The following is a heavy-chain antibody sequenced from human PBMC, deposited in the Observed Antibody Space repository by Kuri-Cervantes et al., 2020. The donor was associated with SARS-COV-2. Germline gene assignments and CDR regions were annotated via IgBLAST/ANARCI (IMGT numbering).Heavy chain of an antibody. CDR3: ARNHSMDV. Sequence: GGSLRLSCASSGFTFSGYDMHWVRQAPGKGLEWVAVIWYDGRNTYYTGSVKGRFTISRDNSKNMLYLEVNSLRAEDTAVYYCARNHSMDVWGQGTTVTVSS. CDR2: IWYDGRNT. J-gene: IGHJ6*02. D-gene: IGHD2-15*01. V-gene: IGHV3-33*08. CDR1: GFTFSGYD.